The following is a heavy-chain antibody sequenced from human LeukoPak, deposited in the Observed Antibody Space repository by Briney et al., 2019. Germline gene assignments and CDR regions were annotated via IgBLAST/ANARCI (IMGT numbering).Heavy chain of an antibody. Sequence: GGSLRLSCAASGFTFSSYSMNWVRQAPGKGLEWVSSTSSSYIYYADSVKGRFTISRDNARNSLYLQMNRLRAEDTAVYYCARDADLGTTITGGFDIWGQGTKVTVSS. CDR3: ARDADLGTTITGGFDI. V-gene: IGHV3-21*01. J-gene: IGHJ3*02. CDR2: TSSSYI. CDR1: GFTFSSYS. D-gene: IGHD5-24*01.